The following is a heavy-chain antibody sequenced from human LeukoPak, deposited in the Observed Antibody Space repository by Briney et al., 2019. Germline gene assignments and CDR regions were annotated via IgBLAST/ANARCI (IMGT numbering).Heavy chain of an antibody. CDR3: ARLRGLYYGMDV. CDR1: GGSFSGYY. J-gene: IGHJ6*02. CDR2: INHSGST. Sequence: KPSETLSLTCAVYGGSFSGYYWSWIRQPPGKGLEWIGEINHSGSTNYNPSLKSRVTISVDTSKNQFSLKLSSVTAADTAVYYCARLRGLYYGMDVWGQGTTVTVSS. V-gene: IGHV4-34*01.